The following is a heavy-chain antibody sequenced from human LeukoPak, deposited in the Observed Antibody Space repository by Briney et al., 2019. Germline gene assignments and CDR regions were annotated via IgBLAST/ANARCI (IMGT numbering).Heavy chain of an antibody. J-gene: IGHJ4*02. CDR1: GFTFSSYA. CDR2: ISGSGGRT. V-gene: IGHV3-23*01. CDR3: AKDGGYDSMISSVY. D-gene: IGHD3-22*01. Sequence: PGGSLRLSCAASGFTFSSYAMSWVRQAPGKGLEWVSAISGSGGRTYYADSVKGRFTISRDNSKNTLYLHMNSLRAEDTAVYYCAKDGGYDSMISSVYWGQGTLVTVSS.